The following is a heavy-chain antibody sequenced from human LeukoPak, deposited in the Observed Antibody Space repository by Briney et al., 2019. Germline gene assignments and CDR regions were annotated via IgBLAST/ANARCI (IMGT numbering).Heavy chain of an antibody. CDR1: GYTFTSYG. CDR2: ISAYNGNT. D-gene: IGHD3-16*01. J-gene: IGHJ5*02. CDR3: ARALRQGDWFDP. Sequence: ASVKVSCKASGYTFTSYGISWVRQAPGQGLERMGWISAYNGNTNYAQKLQGRVTMTTDTSTSTAYMELRSLRSDDTAVYYCARALRQGDWFDPWGQGTLVTVSS. V-gene: IGHV1-18*01.